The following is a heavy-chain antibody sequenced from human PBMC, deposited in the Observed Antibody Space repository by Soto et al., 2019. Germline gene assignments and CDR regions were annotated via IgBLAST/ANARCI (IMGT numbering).Heavy chain of an antibody. D-gene: IGHD3-10*01. V-gene: IGHV4-30-4*01. Sequence: SETLSLTCTVPGCSISSGNYYWSWIRQPPGKGLEWIGYIYYSGSTYYNPSLKSRVTISVDTSKNQFSLKLSSVTAADTAVYYCAREAPGVGRFYFDYWGQGTLVTAPQ. CDR2: IYYSGST. CDR3: AREAPGVGRFYFDY. CDR1: GCSISSGNYY. J-gene: IGHJ4*02.